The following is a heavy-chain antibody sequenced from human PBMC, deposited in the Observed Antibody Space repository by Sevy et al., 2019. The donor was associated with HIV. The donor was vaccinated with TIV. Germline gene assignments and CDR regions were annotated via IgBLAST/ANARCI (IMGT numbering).Heavy chain of an antibody. CDR1: GLTFSSYG. CDR3: AKEGGYCSGGSCYEYNWFDP. CDR2: ISYDGSNK. V-gene: IGHV3-30*18. J-gene: IGHJ5*02. Sequence: GGSLRLSCAASGLTFSSYGMHWVRQAPGKGLEWVAVISYDGSNKYYADSVKGRFTISRDNSKNTLYLQMNSLRAEDTAVYYCAKEGGYCSGGSCYEYNWFDPWGQGTLVTVSS. D-gene: IGHD2-15*01.